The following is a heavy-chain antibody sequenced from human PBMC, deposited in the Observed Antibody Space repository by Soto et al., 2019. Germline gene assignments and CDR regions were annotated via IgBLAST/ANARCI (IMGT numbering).Heavy chain of an antibody. D-gene: IGHD3-10*01. CDR3: ARYYYGSRSNYGMDV. CDR1: CGYISSYY. J-gene: IGHJ6*02. Sequence: SETLSLTCTVSCGYISSYYSSWNRQPAGKGLEWIGRIYTSGSTNYNPSLKSRVTMSVDTSKNQFSLKLSSVTAADTAVYYCARYYYGSRSNYGMDVWGQGTTVTVSS. CDR2: IYTSGST. V-gene: IGHV4-4*07.